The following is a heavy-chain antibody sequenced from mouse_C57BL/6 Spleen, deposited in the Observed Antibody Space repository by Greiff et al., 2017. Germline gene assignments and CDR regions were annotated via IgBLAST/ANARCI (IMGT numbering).Heavy chain of an antibody. V-gene: IGHV5-4*01. CDR1: GFTFSSYA. CDR3: ARENYYAMDY. CDR2: ISDGGSYT. Sequence: EVHLVESGGGLVKPGGSLKLSCAASGFTFSSYAMSWVRQTPEKRLEWVATISDGGSYTYYPDNVKGRFTISRDNAKNNLYLQMSHLKSEDTAMYYCARENYYAMDYWGQGTSVTVSS. J-gene: IGHJ4*01.